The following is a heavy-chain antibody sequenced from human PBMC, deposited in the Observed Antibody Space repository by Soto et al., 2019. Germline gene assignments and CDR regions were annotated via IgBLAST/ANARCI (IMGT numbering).Heavy chain of an antibody. D-gene: IGHD6-13*01. J-gene: IGHJ4*02. CDR3: ARDVGGSWSRLNFDY. V-gene: IGHV3-48*01. CDR2: ISSSSSTI. CDR1: GFTFSSYS. Sequence: EVQLVESGGGLVQPGGSLRLSCAASGFTFSSYSMNWVRQAPGKGLEWVSYISSSSSTIYYADSVKGRFTISRDNANNSLYLQMNSLRAEDTAVYYCARDVGGSWSRLNFDYWGQGTLFTVSS.